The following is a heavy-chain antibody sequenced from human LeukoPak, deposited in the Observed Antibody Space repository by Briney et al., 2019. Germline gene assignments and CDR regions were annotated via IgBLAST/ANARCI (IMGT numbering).Heavy chain of an antibody. CDR2: ISRRSTYI. D-gene: IGHD3-10*01. CDR3: AHLPSSGTGIVDY. V-gene: IGHV3-21*01. J-gene: IGHJ4*02. CDR1: GFTFSRYW. Sequence: GGSLRLSCAASGFTFSRYWMTWVRQAPGKGLEWVSSISRRSTYIYYADSVKGRFTISRDNAKNSLYLQMNSLRAKDTAVYYCAHLPSSGTGIVDYWGQGTLVTVSS.